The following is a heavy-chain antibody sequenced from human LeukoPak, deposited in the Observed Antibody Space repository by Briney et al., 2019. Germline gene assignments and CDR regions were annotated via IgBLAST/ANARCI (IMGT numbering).Heavy chain of an antibody. J-gene: IGHJ4*02. D-gene: IGHD2-2*01. Sequence: GESLKISCKASGYNFPTSWIGWVRQMPGKGLEWMGIIYPGDSDTRYSPSFQGQVTISADKSINTAYPQWSSLKASDTAIYYCAYAVYTSTWPYYWGQGTLVTVSS. CDR3: AYAVYTSTWPYY. CDR2: IYPGDSDT. V-gene: IGHV5-51*01. CDR1: GYNFPTSW.